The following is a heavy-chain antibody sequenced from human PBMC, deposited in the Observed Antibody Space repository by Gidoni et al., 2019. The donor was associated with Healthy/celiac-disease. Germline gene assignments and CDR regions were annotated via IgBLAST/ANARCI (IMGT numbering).Heavy chain of an antibody. CDR1: GFTFSSYA. CDR2: ISGSGGST. Sequence: EVQLLESGGGLVQPGGSLRLSCAASGFTFSSYAMSWVRQAPGKGLEWVSAISGSGGSTYYADSVKGRFTISRDNSKNTLYLQMNSLRAEDTAVYYCAKADSSGYYYSIGAFDIWGQGTMVTVSS. CDR3: AKADSSGYYYSIGAFDI. D-gene: IGHD3-22*01. V-gene: IGHV3-23*01. J-gene: IGHJ3*02.